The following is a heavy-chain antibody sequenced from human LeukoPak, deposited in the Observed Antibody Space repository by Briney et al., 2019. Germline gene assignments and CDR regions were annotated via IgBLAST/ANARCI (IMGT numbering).Heavy chain of an antibody. J-gene: IGHJ4*02. D-gene: IGHD3-3*01. V-gene: IGHV1-69*04. CDR2: ILPILGIE. CDR1: GGTYSISA. CDR3: ARDPVGSGAFDY. Sequence: SSVTVSFTSTGGTYSISAISWVRQAPGQGLEWKGRILPILGIETYAHKFKGRVTITADKSTSTAYMELSSLRSEDTAVYYLARDPVGSGAFDYWGQGTLVTVSS.